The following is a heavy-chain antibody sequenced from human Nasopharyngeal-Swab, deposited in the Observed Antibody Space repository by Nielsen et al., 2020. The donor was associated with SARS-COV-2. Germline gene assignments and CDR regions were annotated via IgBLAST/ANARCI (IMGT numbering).Heavy chain of an antibody. CDR2: ISGSGGST. CDR3: AKGTGGYQLLYFDY. D-gene: IGHD2-2*01. Sequence: GESLKISCVASGFTFSSYAMSWVRQAPGKGLEWVSAISGSGGSTYYADSVKGRFTISRDNSKNTPYLQMNSLRAEDTAVYYCAKGTGGYQLLYFDYWGQGTLVTVSS. CDR1: GFTFSSYA. J-gene: IGHJ4*02. V-gene: IGHV3-23*01.